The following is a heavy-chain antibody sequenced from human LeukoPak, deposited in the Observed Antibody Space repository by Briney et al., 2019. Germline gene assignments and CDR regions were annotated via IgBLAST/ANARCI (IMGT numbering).Heavy chain of an antibody. CDR1: GFTFSSYG. CDR3: AKDRGYDYIWGSYRSPDY. D-gene: IGHD3-16*02. J-gene: IGHJ4*02. Sequence: SGGSLRLSCAASGFTFSSYGMHWVRQAPGKGLEWVAVISYDGSNKDYADSVKGRFTISRDNSKKTLYLQMSSLRAEDTAVYYCAKDRGYDYIWGSYRSPDYWGQGTLVTVSS. V-gene: IGHV3-30*18. CDR2: ISYDGSNK.